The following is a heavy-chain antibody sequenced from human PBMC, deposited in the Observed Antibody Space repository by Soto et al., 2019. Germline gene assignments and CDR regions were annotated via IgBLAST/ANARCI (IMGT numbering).Heavy chain of an antibody. Sequence: GGSLRLSCAASGFSFSDYFMTWIRQAPGKRLEWVSYIGTSAGYIFYAASVRGRFTISRDNAGNSLSLQMDSLRAEDTAVYYCARSILGTAGPFDLWGPGTMVTVSS. V-gene: IGHV3-11*01. J-gene: IGHJ3*01. CDR1: GFSFSDYF. D-gene: IGHD7-27*01. CDR3: ARSILGTAGPFDL. CDR2: IGTSAGYI.